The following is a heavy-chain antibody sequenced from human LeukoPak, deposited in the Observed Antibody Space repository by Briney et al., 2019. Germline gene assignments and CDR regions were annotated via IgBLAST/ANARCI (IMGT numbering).Heavy chain of an antibody. Sequence: GGSLRLSCAASGFTFSTYGMHWVRQAPGKGLEWVAVISYDGSNKYYADSVKGRFTISRDNSKNTLYLQMTSLRAEDTAVYYCARAWGYGSGSQSFFRYWGQGTLATVSS. J-gene: IGHJ4*02. CDR1: GFTFSTYG. CDR2: ISYDGSNK. V-gene: IGHV3-30*19. CDR3: ARAWGYGSGSQSFFRY. D-gene: IGHD3-10*01.